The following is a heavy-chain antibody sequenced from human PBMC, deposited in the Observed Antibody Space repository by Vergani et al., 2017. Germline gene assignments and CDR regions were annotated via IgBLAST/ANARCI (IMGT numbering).Heavy chain of an antibody. CDR3: AREGYSRRAFDI. CDR2: ISSSSSYI. D-gene: IGHD5-24*01. J-gene: IGHJ3*02. CDR1: GFTFSSYS. Sequence: VQLVESGGGLVQPGGSLRLSCAASGFTFSSYSMNWVRQAPGKGLEWVSSISSSSSYIYYADSVKGRFTISRDNAKNSLYLQMNSLRAEDTAVYYCAREGYSRRAFDIWGQGTMVTVSS. V-gene: IGHV3-21*01.